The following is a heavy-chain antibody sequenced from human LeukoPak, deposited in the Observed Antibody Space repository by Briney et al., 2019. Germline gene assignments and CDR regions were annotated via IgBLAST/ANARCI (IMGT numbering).Heavy chain of an antibody. J-gene: IGHJ4*02. Sequence: GGSLRLSCAASGFTFSSYAMSWVRQAPGKGLEWVSGISGSGGSTYYVDSVKGRFTISRDNSKNTLYLQMNSLRAEDTAIYYCAKGHSSGWSHNFDYWGQGTLVTVSS. CDR3: AKGHSSGWSHNFDY. V-gene: IGHV3-23*01. CDR2: ISGSGGST. D-gene: IGHD6-19*01. CDR1: GFTFSSYA.